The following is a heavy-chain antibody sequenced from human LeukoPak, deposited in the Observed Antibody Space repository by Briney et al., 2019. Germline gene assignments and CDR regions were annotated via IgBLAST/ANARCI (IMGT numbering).Heavy chain of an antibody. Sequence: PGGSLRLSCAVSGFTVSSPYMTWARQAPGKGLEWVSTIRGDGVTSYADSVRDRFTISRDNSKNTLYLQITSLRSDDTAVYYCVRDKGVVPTERFDYWGQGTLVTVSS. V-gene: IGHV3-53*01. D-gene: IGHD3-3*01. CDR3: VRDKGVVPTERFDY. CDR2: IRGDGVT. J-gene: IGHJ4*02. CDR1: GFTVSSPY.